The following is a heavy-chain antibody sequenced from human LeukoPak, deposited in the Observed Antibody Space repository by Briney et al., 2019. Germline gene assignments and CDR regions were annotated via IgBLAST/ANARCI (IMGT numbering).Heavy chain of an antibody. V-gene: IGHV3-11*01. CDR3: ARDLRWLQPFDY. Sequence: GGSLRLSCAASGFTFSDYYMSWIRQAPGKGLGWVSYISSSGSTIYYADSVKGRFTISRDNAKNSLYLQMNSLRAEDTAVYYCARDLRWLQPFDYWGQGTLVTVSS. CDR2: ISSSGSTI. J-gene: IGHJ4*02. D-gene: IGHD5-24*01. CDR1: GFTFSDYY.